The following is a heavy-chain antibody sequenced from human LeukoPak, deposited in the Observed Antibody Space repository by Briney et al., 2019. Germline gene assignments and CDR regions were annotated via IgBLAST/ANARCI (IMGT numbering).Heavy chain of an antibody. Sequence: ASVKVSCKASGYTFTSYYMHWVRHAPGQGLEWMGIINPSGGSTSYAQKFQGRVTMTRDTSTSTVYMELSSLRSEDTAVYYCAREQSVVPAANNWFDPWGQGTLVTVSS. CDR2: INPSGGST. CDR3: AREQSVVPAANNWFDP. CDR1: GYTFTSYY. D-gene: IGHD2-2*01. V-gene: IGHV1-46*01. J-gene: IGHJ5*02.